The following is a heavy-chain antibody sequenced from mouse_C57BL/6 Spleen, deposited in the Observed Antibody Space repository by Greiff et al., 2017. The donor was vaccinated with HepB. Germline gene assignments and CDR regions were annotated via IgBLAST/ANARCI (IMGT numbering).Heavy chain of an antibody. CDR1: GYTFTDYE. D-gene: IGHD1-1*01. CDR2: IDPETGGT. Sequence: VQLQQSGAELVRPGASVTLSCKASGYTFTDYEMHWVKQTPVHGLEWIGAIDPETGGTAYNQKFKGKAILTADKSSRTAYMELRSLTSEDAAVYYCTVYYGSSLFAYWGQGTLVTVAA. V-gene: IGHV1-15*01. CDR3: TVYYGSSLFAY. J-gene: IGHJ3*01.